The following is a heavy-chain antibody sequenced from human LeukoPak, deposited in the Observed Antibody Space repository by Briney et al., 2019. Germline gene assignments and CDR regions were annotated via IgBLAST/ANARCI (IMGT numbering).Heavy chain of an antibody. J-gene: IGHJ6*02. V-gene: IGHV1-8*01. D-gene: IGHD6-13*01. CDR2: MNPNSGNT. CDR1: GYTFTSYD. CDR3: ARGWAYSSSWYEDYYYGMDV. Sequence: ASVKVSCNASGYTFTSYDINWLRQATGQGLEWMGWMNPNSGNTGYAQKFQGRVTMTRNTSISTAYMELSSLRSEDTAVYYCARGWAYSSSWYEDYYYGMDVWGQGTTVTVSS.